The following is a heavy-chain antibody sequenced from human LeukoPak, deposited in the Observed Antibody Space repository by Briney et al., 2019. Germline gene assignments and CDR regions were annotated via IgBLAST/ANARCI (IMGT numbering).Heavy chain of an antibody. D-gene: IGHD6-6*01. CDR1: GGTFSSYA. V-gene: IGHV1-69*05. J-gene: IGHJ4*02. CDR2: IIPTFGTA. Sequence: GASVKVSCKASGGTFSSYAISWVRQAPGQGLEWMGGIIPTFGTANYAQKFQGRVTITTDESTSTAYMELSSLRSEDTAVYYCARHSSSSASPFDYWGQGTLVTVSS. CDR3: ARHSSSSASPFDY.